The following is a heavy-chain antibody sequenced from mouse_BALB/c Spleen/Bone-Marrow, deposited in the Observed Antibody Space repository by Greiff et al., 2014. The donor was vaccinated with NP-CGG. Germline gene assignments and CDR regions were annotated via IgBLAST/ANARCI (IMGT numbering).Heavy chain of an antibody. CDR3: ARGYYYGSTYGWYFDV. CDR2: IYPGDGDT. V-gene: IGHV1-87*01. Sequence: QVQLKESGAELARPGASVKLSCKASAYTFTSYWMQWVKQRPGQGLEWIGAIYPGDGDTRYTQKFKGKATLTADKSSSTAYMQLSSLASEDPAVYYCARGYYYGSTYGWYFDVWGAGTTVTVSS. CDR1: AYTFTSYW. J-gene: IGHJ1*01. D-gene: IGHD1-1*01.